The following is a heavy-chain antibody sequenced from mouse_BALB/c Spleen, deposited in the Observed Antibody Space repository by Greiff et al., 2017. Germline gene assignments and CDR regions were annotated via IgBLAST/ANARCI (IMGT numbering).Heavy chain of an antibody. CDR3: ARGEGDYAMDY. CDR2: IRNKANGYTT. Sequence: EVQLQESGGGLVQPGGSLRLSCATSGFIFTDYYMSWVRQPPGKALEWLGFIRNKANGYTTEYSASVKGRFTISRDNSQSILYLQMNTLRAEDSATYYCARGEGDYAMDYWGQGTSVTVSS. V-gene: IGHV7-3*02. CDR1: GFIFTDYY. J-gene: IGHJ4*01.